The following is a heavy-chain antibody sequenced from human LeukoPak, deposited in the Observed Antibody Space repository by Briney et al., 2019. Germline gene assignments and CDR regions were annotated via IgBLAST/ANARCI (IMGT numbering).Heavy chain of an antibody. V-gene: IGHV4-34*01. D-gene: IGHD3-22*01. Sequence: PSETLSLTCAVYGGSFGGYYWSWIRQPPGKEREGIGEINHSGSTNYNPSLKSRVTISVDTSKNQFSLKLSSVTAADTAVYYCASASSYYYDSSGYYFFDYWGQGTLVTVSS. CDR1: GGSFGGYY. CDR3: ASASSYYYDSSGYYFFDY. J-gene: IGHJ4*02. CDR2: INHSGST.